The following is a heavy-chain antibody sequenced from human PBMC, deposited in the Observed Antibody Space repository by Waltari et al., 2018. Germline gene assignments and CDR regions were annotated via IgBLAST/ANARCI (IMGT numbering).Heavy chain of an antibody. CDR3: TSRLTGNYYRID. V-gene: IGHV3-7*01. D-gene: IGHD1-1*01. CDR2: IKRDGSEI. Sequence: EVQLVESGGGLVQPGGSLRLSCAASGSIISDYWMSWVRQAPGKGLEWVANIKRDGSEIYYVDSVKGRFTISRDNAKNSLYLQMNSLRAEDTAMYFCTSRLTGNYYRIDWGQGTLVTVS. CDR1: GSIISDYW. J-gene: IGHJ4*02.